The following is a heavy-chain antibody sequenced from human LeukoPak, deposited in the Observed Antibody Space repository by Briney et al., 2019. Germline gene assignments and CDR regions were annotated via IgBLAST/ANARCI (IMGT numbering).Heavy chain of an antibody. CDR1: GGSFSGYY. Sequence: SETLSLTCAVYGGSFSGYYWSWIRQPAGKGLEWIGRIYTSGSTNYNPSLKSRVTMSVDTSKNQFSLKLSSVTAADTAVYYCARVAVTTPGYNWFDPWGQGTLVTVSS. CDR2: IYTSGST. D-gene: IGHD1-14*01. V-gene: IGHV4-59*10. J-gene: IGHJ5*02. CDR3: ARVAVTTPGYNWFDP.